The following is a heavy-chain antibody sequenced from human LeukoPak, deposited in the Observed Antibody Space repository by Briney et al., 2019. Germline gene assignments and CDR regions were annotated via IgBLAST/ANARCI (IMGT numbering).Heavy chain of an antibody. CDR2: ISGSGGST. D-gene: IGHD3-9*01. CDR3: AKNTPTVLRYFDWLSRGYYYYGMDV. V-gene: IGHV3-23*01. Sequence: GGSLRLSCAASGFTFSSYAMSWVRQAPGKGLEWVSAISGSGGSTYYADSVKGRFTISRDNSKNTLYLQMNSLRAEDTAVYYCAKNTPTVLRYFDWLSRGYYYYGMDVWGQGTTVTVSS. CDR1: GFTFSSYA. J-gene: IGHJ6*02.